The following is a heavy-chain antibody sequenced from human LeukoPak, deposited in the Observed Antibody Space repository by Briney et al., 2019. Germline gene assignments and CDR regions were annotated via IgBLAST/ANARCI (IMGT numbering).Heavy chain of an antibody. CDR3: ARMEFDCSSTSCYGDY. V-gene: IGHV3-74*01. D-gene: IGHD2-2*01. Sequence: PWGSLRLSCAASGFTFSSYAMSWVRQAPGKGLVWVSRINSDGSSTSYADSVKGRFTISRDNAKNTLYLQMNSLRAEDTAVYYCARMEFDCSSTSCYGDYWGQGTLVTVSS. CDR1: GFTFSSYA. CDR2: INSDGSST. J-gene: IGHJ4*02.